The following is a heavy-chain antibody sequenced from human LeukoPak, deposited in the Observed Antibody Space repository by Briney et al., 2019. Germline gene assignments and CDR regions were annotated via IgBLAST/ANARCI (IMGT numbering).Heavy chain of an antibody. J-gene: IGHJ3*02. CDR1: GGSISSGGYY. CDR3: ARGNVDDYGDSQGVAFDI. V-gene: IGHV4-30-2*01. Sequence: SQTLSLTCTVSGGSISSGGYYWSWIRQPPGKGLEWIGYIYHSGSTYYNPSLKSRVTISVDRSKNQFSLKLSSVTAADTAVYYCARGNVDDYGDSQGVAFDIWGQGTMVTVSS. D-gene: IGHD4-17*01. CDR2: IYHSGST.